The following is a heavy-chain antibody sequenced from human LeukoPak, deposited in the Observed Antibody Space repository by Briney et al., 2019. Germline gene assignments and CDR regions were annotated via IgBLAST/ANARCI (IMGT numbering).Heavy chain of an antibody. CDR2: ISDTVATT. V-gene: IGHV3-23*01. CDR1: GFTSSSYA. Sequence: RRRCLRLSCAGSGFTSSSYAMSWVRQTPGTLLEWDSAISDTVATTYDTDSLKGRFTISRNHPRSTLYLQMNSLRAEDTALYYCAKDTSIGRYCTNGVCSPFDYWGQGTLVTVSS. J-gene: IGHJ4*02. CDR3: AKDTSIGRYCTNGVCSPFDY. D-gene: IGHD2-8*01.